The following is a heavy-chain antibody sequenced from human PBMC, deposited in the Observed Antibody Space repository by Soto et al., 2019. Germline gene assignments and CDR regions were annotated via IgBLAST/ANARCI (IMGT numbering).Heavy chain of an antibody. CDR1: GYTFTSYA. V-gene: IGHV1-3*01. Sequence: EASVKVSCKASGYTFTSYAMHWVRQAPGQRLEWMGWINAGNGNTKYSQKFQGRVTITRDTSASTAYMELSSLRSEDTAVYYCAAPYGSGSYYNGFDYWGQGTLVTVSS. CDR2: INAGNGNT. CDR3: AAPYGSGSYYNGFDY. J-gene: IGHJ4*02. D-gene: IGHD3-10*01.